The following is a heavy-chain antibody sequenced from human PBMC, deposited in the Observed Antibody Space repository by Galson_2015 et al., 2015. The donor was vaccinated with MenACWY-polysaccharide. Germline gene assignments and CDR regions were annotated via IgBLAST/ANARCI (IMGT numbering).Heavy chain of an antibody. J-gene: IGHJ6*02. D-gene: IGHD2-15*01. V-gene: IGHV1-2*06. CDR1: GYTFTDYY. CDR2: INPNSGGT. CDR3: ARPATLETGGVNGTSKSSGV. Sequence: SVKVSCKASGYTFTDYYMHWVRQAPGQGLEWMGRINPNSGGTNYAQKFQGRVTMTRDTSISTAYMELSGLTSDDTAVYYCARPATLETGGVNGTSKSSGVWGQGTTVTVSS.